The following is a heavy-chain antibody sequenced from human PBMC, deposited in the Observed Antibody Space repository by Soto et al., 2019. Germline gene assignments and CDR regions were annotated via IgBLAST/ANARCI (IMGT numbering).Heavy chain of an antibody. D-gene: IGHD2-21*01. CDR3: ARDRVMRGNSYYYGMDV. Sequence: QVLLVQSGAEVKKPGSSMKVSCKTSGGTFNSFAISWVRLVPGQGLEWMGVIIPGFASPTYAQTLQGRVSMTADESTTTAYMELRSLRSEDTAVYYCARDRVMRGNSYYYGMDVWGQGTTVTVSS. CDR1: GGTFNSFA. CDR2: IIPGFASP. J-gene: IGHJ6*02. V-gene: IGHV1-69*12.